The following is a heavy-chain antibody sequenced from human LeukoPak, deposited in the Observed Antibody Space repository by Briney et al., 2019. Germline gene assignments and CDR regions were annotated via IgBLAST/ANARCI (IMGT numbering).Heavy chain of an antibody. J-gene: IGHJ4*02. CDR2: INHSGST. V-gene: IGHV4-34*01. CDR3: ARVSRYYGSGN. D-gene: IGHD3-10*01. CDR1: GGSLSGYY. Sequence: SETLSLTCAAYGGSLSGYYWSWIRQPPGKGLEWIGEINHSGSTNYNPSLKSRVTISVDTSKNQFSLKLSSVTAADTAVYYCARVSRYYGSGNWGQGTLVTVSS.